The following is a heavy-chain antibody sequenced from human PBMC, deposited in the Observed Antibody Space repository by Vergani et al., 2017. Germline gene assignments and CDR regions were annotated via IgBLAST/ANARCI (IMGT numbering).Heavy chain of an antibody. D-gene: IGHD2-21*01. CDR3: ARAHTYYGMDV. CDR1: GFTFSSYA. Sequence: EVQLLESGGGLVQPGGSLRFSCAASGFTFSSYAMNWFRQAPGKGLEWVASISSSSNYIYYADSVKGRFTISRDNAKNSLYLQMNSLRAEDTAVYYCARAHTYYGMDVWGQGTTVTVSS. V-gene: IGHV3-21*01. J-gene: IGHJ6*02. CDR2: ISSSSNYI.